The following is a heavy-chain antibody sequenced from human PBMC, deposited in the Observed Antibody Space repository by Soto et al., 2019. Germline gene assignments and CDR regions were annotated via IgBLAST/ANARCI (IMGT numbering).Heavy chain of an antibody. J-gene: IGHJ4*02. V-gene: IGHV3-23*01. D-gene: IGHD2-2*01. CDR1: GFTFSINA. CDR3: AKDRDYPRDQFHY. Sequence: EVQLLESGGGLVQPGGSLRLSCATSGFTFSINALSWVRQAPGKGLEWVSAISANGQGIYYADSVRGRFSISRDHSRNTVFLHMDSLRAEDTAVYYCAKDRDYPRDQFHYWGQGTLVTVSS. CDR2: ISANGQGI.